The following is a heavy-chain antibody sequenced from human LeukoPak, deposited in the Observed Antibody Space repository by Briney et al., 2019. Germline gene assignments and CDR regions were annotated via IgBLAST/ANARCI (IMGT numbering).Heavy chain of an antibody. D-gene: IGHD1-26*01. CDR3: ARGGKSGSYRYYFDY. J-gene: IGHJ4*02. Sequence: ASETLSLTCPVSGGSISSSYWSWIRQPPGKGLEWIGYIYYSGSTNYNPSLKSRVTISIDTSKNQFSLKLSSVTAADTAVYYCARGGKSGSYRYYFDYWGQGTLVTVSS. CDR1: GGSISSSY. V-gene: IGHV4-59*08. CDR2: IYYSGST.